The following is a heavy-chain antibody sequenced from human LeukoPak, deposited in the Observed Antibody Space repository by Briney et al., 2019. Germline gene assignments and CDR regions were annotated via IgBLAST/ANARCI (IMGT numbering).Heavy chain of an antibody. CDR3: ARVMKSHFWSGYIPS. J-gene: IGHJ5*02. Sequence: GGSLRLSCAASGFTFSSYAMSWVRQAPGKGLEWVSAISGSGGSTYYADSVKGRFTISRDNSKNTLYLQMNSLRAEDTAVYYCARVMKSHFWSGYIPSWGQGTLVIVSS. CDR1: GFTFSSYA. CDR2: ISGSGGST. D-gene: IGHD3-3*02. V-gene: IGHV3-23*01.